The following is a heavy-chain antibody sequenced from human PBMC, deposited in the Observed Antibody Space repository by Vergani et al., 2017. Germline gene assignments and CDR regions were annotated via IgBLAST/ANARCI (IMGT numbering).Heavy chain of an antibody. D-gene: IGHD6-19*01. CDR3: ARQRPGSGWSPGDFDD. CDR1: GSSISSGDYY. J-gene: IGHJ4*02. CDR2: IFPSGNS. V-gene: IGHV4-30-4*08. Sequence: QVQLQESGPGLVKPSQTLSLTCTVSGSSISSGDYYWSWIRQPPGKGLEWIGYIFPSGNSDYNPSLKNRVSISLDKSKNQFSLKVTSVTAADTAVYFCARQRPGSGWSPGDFDDWGQGILVTVSS.